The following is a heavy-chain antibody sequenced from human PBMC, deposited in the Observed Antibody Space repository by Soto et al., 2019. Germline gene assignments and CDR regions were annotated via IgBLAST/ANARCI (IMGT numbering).Heavy chain of an antibody. CDR2: ISGSGAST. CDR3: AKSYSTSCYFYYYMDV. J-gene: IGHJ6*03. CDR1: GLIFSSFA. Sequence: EVQLLESGGGLVQPGGSLRLSCAASGLIFSSFAMTWVRQAPGKGLEWVSSISGSGASTYYADSVKGRFTMSRDNSKRTLYLQMNSLRDEDAAVYYCAKSYSTSCYFYYYMDVWGKGTTVTVSS. V-gene: IGHV3-23*01. D-gene: IGHD6-13*01.